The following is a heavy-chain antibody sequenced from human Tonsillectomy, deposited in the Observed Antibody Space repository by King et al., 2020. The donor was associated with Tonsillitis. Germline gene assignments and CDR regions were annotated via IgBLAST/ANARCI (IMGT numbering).Heavy chain of an antibody. V-gene: IGHV3-74*01. CDR1: ESTFSTDW. J-gene: IGHJ4*02. D-gene: IGHD2-15*01. CDR3: AREAPHYCGGGSCYSG. CDR2: INNDGTTT. Sequence: VQLVESGGGLVQPGGSLRLSCTASESTFSTDWMHWVRQAPGKGLVWVSRINNDGTTTNYADSVKGRFTISRDNAKNKVYLQMNSLRAEDAAVYYCAREAPHYCGGGSCYSGWGQGTLVTVAS.